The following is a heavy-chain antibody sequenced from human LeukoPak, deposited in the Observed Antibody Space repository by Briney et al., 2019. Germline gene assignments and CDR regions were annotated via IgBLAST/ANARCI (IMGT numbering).Heavy chain of an antibody. V-gene: IGHV4-59*12. D-gene: IGHD6-13*01. CDR3: ARDHSSSSEDY. Sequence: SETLSLTCTVSGGSISSYYWSWIRQPPGKGLEWIGYIYYSGSTNYNPSLTSRVTISVDTSKNQFSLKLNSVTAADTAVYYCARDHSSSSEDYWGQGTLVTVSS. CDR1: GGSISSYY. J-gene: IGHJ4*02. CDR2: IYYSGST.